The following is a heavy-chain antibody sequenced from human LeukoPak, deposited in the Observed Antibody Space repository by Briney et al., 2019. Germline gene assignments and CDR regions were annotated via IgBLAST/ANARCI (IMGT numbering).Heavy chain of an antibody. CDR3: ARDRHCANGVCHSPPGMDV. Sequence: GGSLRLSCAASGFTFSSYGMHWVRQAPGKGLEWVADIWFDGKNEHFADSVRGRFTISRDNSKNTMYLQINSLRAEDTAVYYCARDRHCANGVCHSPPGMDVWGQGTTVTVSS. V-gene: IGHV3-33*01. J-gene: IGHJ6*02. D-gene: IGHD2-8*01. CDR1: GFTFSSYG. CDR2: IWFDGKNE.